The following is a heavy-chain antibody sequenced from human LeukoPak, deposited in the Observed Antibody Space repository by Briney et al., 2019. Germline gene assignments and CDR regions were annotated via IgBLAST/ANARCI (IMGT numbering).Heavy chain of an antibody. CDR1: GYSFTSYW. CDR3: ARRRDLYSGSYYPFDY. Sequence: GESLQISCKGSGYSFTSYWIGWVRQMPGKGLEWMGIIYPGDSDTRYSPTFQGQVTISADKSILTAYLQWSSLKASDTAMYYCARRRDLYSGSYYPFDYWGQGTLVTVSS. V-gene: IGHV5-51*01. D-gene: IGHD1-26*01. J-gene: IGHJ4*02. CDR2: IYPGDSDT.